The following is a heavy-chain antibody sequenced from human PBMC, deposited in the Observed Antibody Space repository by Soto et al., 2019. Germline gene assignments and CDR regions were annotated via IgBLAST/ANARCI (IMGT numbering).Heavy chain of an antibody. CDR3: TKDGDSADYGY. Sequence: QVHLVQSGPEVKRPGSSVKVSCKASGDTFGRNAIHWVRQAPGQGLEWMGGIIPMFPTTNYAQKFKGRLTMYADKSTGTAYMEMTSLRSEDTAVYYCTKDGDSADYGYWGQGTLVTVS. CDR2: IIPMFPTT. J-gene: IGHJ4*02. CDR1: GDTFGRNA. V-gene: IGHV1-69*06. D-gene: IGHD2-21*01.